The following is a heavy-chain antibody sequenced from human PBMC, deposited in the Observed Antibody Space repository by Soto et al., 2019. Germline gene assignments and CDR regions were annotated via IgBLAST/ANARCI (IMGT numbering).Heavy chain of an antibody. CDR1: GFTFSSYA. CDR3: AKDPGWLQPYYYFDY. J-gene: IGHJ4*02. CDR2: ISGSGGST. D-gene: IGHD5-12*01. V-gene: IGHV3-23*01. Sequence: GGSLRLSCAASGFTFSSYAMRWVRQAPGKGLEWVSAISGSGGSTYYADSVKGRFTISRDNSKNTLYLQMNSLRAEDTAVYYCAKDPGWLQPYYYFDYWGQGTLVTVSS.